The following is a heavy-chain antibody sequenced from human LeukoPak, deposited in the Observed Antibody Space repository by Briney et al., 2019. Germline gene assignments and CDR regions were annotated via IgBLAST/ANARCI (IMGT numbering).Heavy chain of an antibody. CDR2: IYPSGST. CDR1: GGSISSVTSY. CDR3: ARHGGGTMTLY. J-gene: IGHJ4*02. D-gene: IGHD3-22*01. V-gene: IGHV4-61*02. Sequence: TSQTLSLTCTVSGGSISSVTSYWGWIRQPAGKGLEWIGRIYPSGSTYYNPSLKSRVTISVDTSKNQFSLKLSSVTAADTAVYYCARHGGGTMTLYWGQGTLVTVSS.